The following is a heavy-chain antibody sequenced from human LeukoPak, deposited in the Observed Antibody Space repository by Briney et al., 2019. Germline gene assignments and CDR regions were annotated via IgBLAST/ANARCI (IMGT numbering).Heavy chain of an antibody. V-gene: IGHV1-46*01. CDR1: GYTFTSYF. CDR3: ARTAGRTFDY. CDR2: INPSGGST. D-gene: IGHD6-6*01. J-gene: IGHJ4*02. Sequence: ASVKVSCKASGYTFTSYFMHWVRQAPGQGLEWMGIINPSGGSTSXXXKFQGXVXMTRXXSTSTVYMELSSLRSEDTAVYYCARTAGRTFDYWGQGTLVTVSS.